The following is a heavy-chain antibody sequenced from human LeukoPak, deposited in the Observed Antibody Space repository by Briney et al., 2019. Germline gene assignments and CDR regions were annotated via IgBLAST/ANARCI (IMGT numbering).Heavy chain of an antibody. CDR3: ARVVAVAGTRPNYYYYYGMDV. CDR2: INPNSGGT. CDR1: GYTFTGYY. D-gene: IGHD6-19*01. V-gene: IGHV1-2*02. Sequence: ASVKVSCKASGYTFTGYYMHWVRQAPGQGLEWMGWINPNSGGTNYAQKFQGRVTMTRDTSISTAYMELCRLRSDDTAVYYCARVVAVAGTRPNYYYYYGMDVWGQGTTVTVSS. J-gene: IGHJ6*02.